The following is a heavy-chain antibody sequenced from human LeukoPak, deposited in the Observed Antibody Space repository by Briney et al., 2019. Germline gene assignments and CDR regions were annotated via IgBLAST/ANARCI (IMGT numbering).Heavy chain of an antibody. V-gene: IGHV3-74*01. CDR2: IHNDGSGT. CDR1: GFTLYTFGSYW. CDR3: VRGGFGHAMDV. D-gene: IGHD3-10*01. Sequence: GGSLRLSCAASGFTLYTFGSYWMHWVRQAPGKGLVWVSVIHNDGSGTNYADSLKGRTTISRDNAKNTLYLQMTSMGAEDTGVYYCVRGGFGHAMDVWGQGTTVIVSS. J-gene: IGHJ6*02.